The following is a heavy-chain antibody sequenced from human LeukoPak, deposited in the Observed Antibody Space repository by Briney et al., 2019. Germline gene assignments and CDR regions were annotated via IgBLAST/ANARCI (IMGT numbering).Heavy chain of an antibody. CDR1: GGSISSLY. D-gene: IGHD6-6*01. CDR3: ARHRAYSSSSPFDY. CDR2: IYYTGST. V-gene: IGHV4-59*08. Sequence: PSETLSLTCSVSGGSISSLYWSWIRQPPGKGLEWIGYIYYTGSTNYNPSLRGRVTMFVDMSKNQFSLRLSSVTGADTAVYYCARHRAYSSSSPFDYWGQGTLVTVSS. J-gene: IGHJ4*02.